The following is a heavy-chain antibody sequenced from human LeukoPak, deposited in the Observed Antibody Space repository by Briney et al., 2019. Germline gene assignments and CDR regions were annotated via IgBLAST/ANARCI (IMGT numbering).Heavy chain of an antibody. D-gene: IGHD7-27*01. V-gene: IGHV3-74*01. CDR2: INTDGSST. CDR3: ARGGITGDWYFDY. CDR1: GFTFSSYW. J-gene: IGHJ4*02. Sequence: GSLRLSCAASGFTFSSYWMHWVRQAPGKGLVWVSRINTDGSSTSYADSVKGRFTISRDNAKNTLYLQMNSLRAEDTAVYYCARGGITGDWYFDYWGQGTLVTVSS.